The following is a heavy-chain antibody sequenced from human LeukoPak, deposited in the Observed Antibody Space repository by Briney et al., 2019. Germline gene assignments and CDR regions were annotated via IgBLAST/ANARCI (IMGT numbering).Heavy chain of an antibody. CDR2: IHPGGNT. J-gene: IGHJ6*04. Sequence: AGGSLRLSCVASEFTISNNYMSWVRQAPGKGLEWLSNIHPGGNTYYADSVKGRFTISRDTSKNTLYLQVSSLRADDTAVYYSARTITIGHGMDVWGKGTTVTVSS. V-gene: IGHV3-66*02. CDR3: ARTITIGHGMDV. D-gene: IGHD3-10*01. CDR1: EFTISNNY.